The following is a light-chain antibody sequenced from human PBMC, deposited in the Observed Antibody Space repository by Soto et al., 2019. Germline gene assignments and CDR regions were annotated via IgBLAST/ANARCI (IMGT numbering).Light chain of an antibody. V-gene: IGKV3-15*01. CDR2: GAY. CDR1: QSISTN. Sequence: EIVMTQSPATLSVSPGERATLSCRASQSISTNVSWYQQKPGQAPSLLIYGAYNRATGVSAGFSGSGSGTEFTLTIRSLHSEDFAVYYCQQYYKCHPEPFGTGIKVDI. CDR3: QQYYKCHPEP. J-gene: IGKJ3*01.